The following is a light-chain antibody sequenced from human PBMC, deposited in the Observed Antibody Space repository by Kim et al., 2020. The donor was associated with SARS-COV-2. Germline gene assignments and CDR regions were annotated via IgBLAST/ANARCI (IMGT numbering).Light chain of an antibody. CDR2: RDT. J-gene: IGLJ2*01. CDR1: DLGGRN. V-gene: IGLV3-9*01. Sequence: SVALGQTARITCGGDDLGGRNVHWYHQKPGQAPVLVIYRDTNRPAGIPERFSGSNSGNTATLTIDRAEAGDEADYYCQVWFRSTVVFGGGTQLTVL. CDR3: QVWFRSTVV.